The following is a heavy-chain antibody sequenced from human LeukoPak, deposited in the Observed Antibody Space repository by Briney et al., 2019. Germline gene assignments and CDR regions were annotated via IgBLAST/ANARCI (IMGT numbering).Heavy chain of an antibody. Sequence: GATVKVSCKASGYTFTSYYIHWVRQAPGQGLEWMGIINPSGGSTSSAQKFQGRVTVTGDTSTSTVHMELSSLRSEDTAVYYCARGGRYSGYDFKIRHAFDIWGQGTMVTVSS. J-gene: IGHJ3*02. CDR1: GYTFTSYY. D-gene: IGHD5-12*01. CDR2: INPSGGST. V-gene: IGHV1-46*01. CDR3: ARGGRYSGYDFKIRHAFDI.